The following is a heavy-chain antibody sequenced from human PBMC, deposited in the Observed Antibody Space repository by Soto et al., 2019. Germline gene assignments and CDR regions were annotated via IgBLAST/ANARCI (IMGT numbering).Heavy chain of an antibody. CDR3: VRDIRSGDF. J-gene: IGHJ4*02. CDR2: IGFSSRYV. V-gene: IGHV3-21*01. D-gene: IGHD6-19*01. Sequence: GGVLRRLLSGSGLYLSGFCRTWVRQAPGKGLEWVSSIGFSSRYVHYADSVKGRFTTSRDNVKNTVFLQLSSLRAEDTAIYYCVRDIRSGDFWGQGTLVTVSS. CDR1: GLYLSGFC.